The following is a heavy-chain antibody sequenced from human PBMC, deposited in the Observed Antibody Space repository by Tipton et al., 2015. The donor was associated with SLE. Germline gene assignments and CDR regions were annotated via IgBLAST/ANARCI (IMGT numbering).Heavy chain of an antibody. V-gene: IGHV4-4*02. CDR3: SLQIEGRRYYYYPTDV. CDR2: IFHSGST. Sequence: GLVKPSGTLSLTCVVSGVSISSENWWSWVRQSPGEGLEWIGEIFHSGSTYYNPSLKSRVTISIDESRNQFSLQVKSVTAADTAVYYFSLQIEGRRYYYYPTDVWCQGTTVTVSS. D-gene: IGHD5-24*01. CDR1: GVSISSENW. J-gene: IGHJ6*02.